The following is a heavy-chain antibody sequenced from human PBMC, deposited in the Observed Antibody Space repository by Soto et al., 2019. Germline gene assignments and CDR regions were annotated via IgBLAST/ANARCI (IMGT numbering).Heavy chain of an antibody. CDR3: ARVMRLDFWSGPAHYSYYYGMDV. Sequence: ASVKVSCKASGYTFTGYYMHWVRQAPGQGLEWMGWINPNSGGTNYSQKFQGRVTMTRDTSKNQFSLKLSSVTAADTAVYYCARVMRLDFWSGPAHYSYYYGMDVWGQGTTVTVSS. CDR2: INPNSGGT. D-gene: IGHD3-3*01. V-gene: IGHV1-2*02. J-gene: IGHJ6*02. CDR1: GYTFTGYY.